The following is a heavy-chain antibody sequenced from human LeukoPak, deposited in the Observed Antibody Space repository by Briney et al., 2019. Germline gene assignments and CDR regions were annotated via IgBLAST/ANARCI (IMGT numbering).Heavy chain of an antibody. CDR2: IYYSGST. D-gene: IGHD3-9*01. CDR3: ARHGGYDILTGYSKNWFGP. Sequence: SETLSLTCTVSGGSISSSYWSWIRQPPGKGLEWIGYIYYSGSTNYNPSLKSRVTISVDTSKNQFSLKLSSVTAADTAVYYCARHGGYDILTGYSKNWFGPWGQGTLVTVSS. CDR1: GGSISSSY. J-gene: IGHJ5*02. V-gene: IGHV4-59*08.